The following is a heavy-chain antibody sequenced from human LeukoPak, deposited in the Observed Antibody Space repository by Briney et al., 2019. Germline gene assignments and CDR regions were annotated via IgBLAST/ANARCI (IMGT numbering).Heavy chain of an antibody. CDR3: ARNQDSSNWYSFDY. Sequence: PGGSLRLSCAASGFAFGNYAMHWVRQAPGKGLEWVSYISSSGSTIYYADSVKGRFTISRDNAKNSLYLQMNSLRAEDTAVYYCARNQDSSNWYSFDYWGQGTLVTVSS. CDR2: ISSSGSTI. D-gene: IGHD6-13*01. CDR1: GFAFGNYA. V-gene: IGHV3-48*03. J-gene: IGHJ4*02.